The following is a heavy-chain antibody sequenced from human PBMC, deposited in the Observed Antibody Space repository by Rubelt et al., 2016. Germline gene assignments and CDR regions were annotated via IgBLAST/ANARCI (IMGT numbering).Heavy chain of an antibody. CDR1: GYSFTSYW. D-gene: IGHD1-26*01. J-gene: IGHJ3*02. CDR3: ARLRGSPQGAAFDI. V-gene: IGHV5-51*01. Sequence: EVQLVQSGAEVKKPGESLKISCKGSGYSFTSYWIGWVRQMPGKGLEWMGIIYPGDSDTRYSPSLQGQGPISATKSISTAYLKGSSLKASDTAMYYCARLRGSPQGAAFDIWGQGTMVTVSS. CDR2: IYPGDSDT.